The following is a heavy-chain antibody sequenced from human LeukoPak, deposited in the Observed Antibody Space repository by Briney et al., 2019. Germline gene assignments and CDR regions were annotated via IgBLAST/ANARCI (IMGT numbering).Heavy chain of an antibody. D-gene: IGHD6-19*01. CDR1: GGSFSGYY. CDR3: VRARSGIAVAGTWYRPPYYFDY. Sequence: SETLSLTCAVYGGSFSGYYWSWIRQPPGKGLEWIGEINHSGSTNYNPSLKSRVTISVDTSKNQFSLKLSSVTAADTAVYYCVRARSGIAVAGTWYRPPYYFDYWGQGTLVTVSS. CDR2: INHSGST. J-gene: IGHJ4*02. V-gene: IGHV4-34*01.